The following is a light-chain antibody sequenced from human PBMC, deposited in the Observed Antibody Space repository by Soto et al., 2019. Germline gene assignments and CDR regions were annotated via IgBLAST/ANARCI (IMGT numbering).Light chain of an antibody. CDR1: SSDVGSSNL. CDR3: CSHAGGSMVYV. Sequence: QSVLTQPASVSGSPGQSITISCTGTSSDVGSSNLVSWYQQYPGKAPKLMIYEGSKRPSGVSNRFSGSRSGTTASLTISGLQAEDEADYYCCSHAGGSMVYVFGTGTKVTVL. CDR2: EGS. V-gene: IGLV2-23*01. J-gene: IGLJ1*01.